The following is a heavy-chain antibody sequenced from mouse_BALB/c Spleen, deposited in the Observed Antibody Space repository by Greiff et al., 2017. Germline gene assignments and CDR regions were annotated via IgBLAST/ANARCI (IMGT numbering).Heavy chain of an antibody. CDR2: IWAGGST. D-gene: IGHD2-1*01. V-gene: IGHV2-9*02. J-gene: IGHJ3*01. CDR1: GFSLTSYG. CDR3: ARDRGYGNYRFAY. Sequence: QVQLKQSGPGLVAPSQSLSITCTVSGFSLTSYGVHWVRQPPGKGLEWLGVIWAGGSTNYNSALMSRLSISTDNSKSQVFLKMNSLQTDDTAMYYCARDRGYGNYRFAYWGQGTLVTVSA.